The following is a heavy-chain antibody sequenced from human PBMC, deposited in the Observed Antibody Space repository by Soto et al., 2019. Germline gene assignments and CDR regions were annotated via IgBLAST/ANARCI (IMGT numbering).Heavy chain of an antibody. D-gene: IGHD2-15*01. CDR2: IIPIFGTA. J-gene: IGHJ4*02. CDR3: ARVDCSGGSCYSPPTAFDY. CDR1: GGTFSSYA. Sequence: QVQLVQSGAEVKKPGSSVKVSCKASGGTFSSYAISWVRQAPGQGLEWMGGIIPIFGTANYAQKFQGRVTITADESTSTAYMERSSLRSEDTAVYYCARVDCSGGSCYSPPTAFDYWGQGTLVTVSS. V-gene: IGHV1-69*01.